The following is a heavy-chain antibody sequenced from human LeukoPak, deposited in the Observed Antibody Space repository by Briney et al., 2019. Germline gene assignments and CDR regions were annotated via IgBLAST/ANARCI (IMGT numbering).Heavy chain of an antibody. CDR1: GYTFTSYG. V-gene: IGHV1-18*01. CDR3: ARAGNYYDSSGYYYLRY. CDR2: ISAYNGNT. D-gene: IGHD3-22*01. J-gene: IGHJ4*02. Sequence: ASVKVSCKASGYTFTSYGIGWVRQAPGQGLEWMGWISAYNGNTNYAQKLQGRVTMTTDTSTSTAYMELSSLRSEDTAVYYCARAGNYYDSSGYYYLRYWGQGTLVTVSS.